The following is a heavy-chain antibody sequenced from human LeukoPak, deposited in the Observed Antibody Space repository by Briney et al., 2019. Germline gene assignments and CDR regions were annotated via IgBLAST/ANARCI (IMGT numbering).Heavy chain of an antibody. CDR1: GYSFTSYW. CDR3: ARQTGLAAPVVSY. V-gene: IGHV5-51*01. Sequence: GESLKISCKGSGYSFTSYWIGWVRQMPGKGLGWMGIIYPSDSDTRYSPSFQGHVTISADKSISTAYLQWSSLKASDTAMYYCARQTGLAAPVVSYWGQGTLVTVSS. J-gene: IGHJ4*02. CDR2: IYPSDSDT. D-gene: IGHD6-6*01.